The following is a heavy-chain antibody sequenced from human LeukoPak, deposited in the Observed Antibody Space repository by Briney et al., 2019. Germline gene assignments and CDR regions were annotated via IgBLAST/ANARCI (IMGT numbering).Heavy chain of an antibody. CDR3: ARGRRTLSIVGATNAFDI. V-gene: IGHV1-18*01. D-gene: IGHD1-26*01. J-gene: IGHJ3*02. CDR2: ISAYNGNT. CDR1: GYTFTSYG. Sequence: ASVKVSCKASGYTFTSYGISWVRQAPGQGLEWMGWISAYNGNTNYAQKLQGRVTMTTDTSTSTAYMELRSLRSDDTAVYYCARGRRTLSIVGATNAFDIWGQGTMVAVSS.